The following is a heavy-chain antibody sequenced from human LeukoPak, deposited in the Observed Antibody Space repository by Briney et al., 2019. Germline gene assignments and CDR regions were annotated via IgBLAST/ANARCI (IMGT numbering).Heavy chain of an antibody. Sequence: GASVKVSCKASGYTFTGYYMHWVRQAPGQGLEWMGLINPNSGGTNYAQKFQGRVTMTRDTSISTAYMELSRLRSDDTAVYYFARDLGYCSSTSCRAYFDHWGQGTLVTVSS. J-gene: IGHJ4*02. V-gene: IGHV1-2*02. CDR1: GYTFTGYY. D-gene: IGHD2-2*01. CDR3: ARDLGYCSSTSCRAYFDH. CDR2: INPNSGGT.